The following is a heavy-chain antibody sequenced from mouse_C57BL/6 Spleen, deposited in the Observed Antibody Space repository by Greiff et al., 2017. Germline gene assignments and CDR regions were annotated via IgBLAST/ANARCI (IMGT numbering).Heavy chain of an antibody. Sequence: VKLMESGAELVRPGASVKLSCKASGYTFTDYYINWVKQRPGQGLEWIARIYPGSGNTYYNEKFKGKATLTAEKSSSTAYMQLSSLTSEDSAVYFCARRGYGSYYAMDYWGQGTSVTVSS. J-gene: IGHJ4*01. D-gene: IGHD1-1*01. CDR1: GYTFTDYY. V-gene: IGHV1-76*01. CDR3: ARRGYGSYYAMDY. CDR2: IYPGSGNT.